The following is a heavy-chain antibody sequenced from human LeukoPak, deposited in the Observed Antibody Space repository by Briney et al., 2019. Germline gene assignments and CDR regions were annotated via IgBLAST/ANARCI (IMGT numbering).Heavy chain of an antibody. CDR1: GYTFTSYD. CDR2: MNPNSGDT. CDR3: AQGYCSGGSCFGGWFDP. J-gene: IGHJ5*02. Sequence: ASLKVSCKASGYTFTSYDINWVRQAAGQGLEWMGWMNPNSGDTNYAQKFQGRVTMTRDTSISTAYMELSRLRSDDTAVYYCAQGYCSGGSCFGGWFDPWGQGTLVTVSS. D-gene: IGHD2-15*01. V-gene: IGHV1-2*02.